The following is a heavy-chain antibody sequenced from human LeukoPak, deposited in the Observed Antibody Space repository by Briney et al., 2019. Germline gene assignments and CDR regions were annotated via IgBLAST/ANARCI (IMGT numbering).Heavy chain of an antibody. Sequence: PSETLSLTCTVSGGSISNSFWSWVRQPAGKGLEWIGRVYTSGSTNRNPSLESRVTMLVDTSKTQFSLKLSYVTAADTAVYYCAREKLTGDRGLSYFDYWGQGTLVTVSS. D-gene: IGHD7-27*01. CDR2: VYTSGST. CDR1: GGSISNSF. V-gene: IGHV4-4*07. CDR3: AREKLTGDRGLSYFDY. J-gene: IGHJ4*02.